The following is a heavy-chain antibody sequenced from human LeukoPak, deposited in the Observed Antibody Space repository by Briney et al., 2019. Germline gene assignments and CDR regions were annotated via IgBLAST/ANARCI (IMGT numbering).Heavy chain of an antibody. CDR2: IYHSGNT. CDR3: ARDRSSSWHYYYGMDV. D-gene: IGHD2-2*01. J-gene: IGHJ6*02. V-gene: IGHV4-59*01. Sequence: SETLSLTCTVSGGSISSYYWSWIRQPPGKGLEWIGYIYHSGNTHYNPSLKSRVTISVDTSNNQFSLKLSSVTAADTAVYYCARDRSSSWHYYYGMDVWGQGTTVTVSS. CDR1: GGSISSYY.